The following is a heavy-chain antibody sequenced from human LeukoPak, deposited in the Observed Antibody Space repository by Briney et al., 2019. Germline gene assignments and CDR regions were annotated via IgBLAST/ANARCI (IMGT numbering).Heavy chain of an antibody. J-gene: IGHJ4*02. CDR1: GFTFSTYW. D-gene: IGHD4-17*01. CDR3: ARDDYGDYLW. Sequence: GGSLRLSCAASGFTFSTYWMHWVRQVPGKGLVWVSRINSDGSTTSYADSVKGRFTISRDNAKNTLYLQMNSLRAEDTAAYYCARDDYGDYLWWGQGTLVTVSS. CDR2: INSDGSTT. V-gene: IGHV3-74*01.